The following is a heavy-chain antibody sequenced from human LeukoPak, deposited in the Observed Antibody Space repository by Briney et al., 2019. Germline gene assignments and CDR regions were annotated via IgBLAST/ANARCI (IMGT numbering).Heavy chain of an antibody. V-gene: IGHV3-23*01. CDR3: AKSGSRDWDNFEY. CDR2: ISGDGGST. Sequence: GGSLRLSCAASGFTFSSYAMNWVRQAPGKGLEWVSTISGDGGSTHYAESVKGRFTISRANSKNRLFLQMNSLRAEDTAVYYCAKSGSRDWDNFEYWGQGTLVTASS. D-gene: IGHD6-19*01. J-gene: IGHJ4*02. CDR1: GFTFSSYA.